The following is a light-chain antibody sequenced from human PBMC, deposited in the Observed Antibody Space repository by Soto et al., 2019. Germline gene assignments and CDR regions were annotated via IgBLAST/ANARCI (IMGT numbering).Light chain of an antibody. CDR2: DVT. Sequence: QSALTQPASVSGSPGQSITISCTGTSSEVGGYNYVSWYQQHPGKAPKLMIYDVTNRPSGVSNRFSGSKSGYTASLTISGLQAEDEADYYCSSYTSSSTYVFGTGTKVTVL. CDR3: SSYTSSSTYV. CDR1: SSEVGGYNY. J-gene: IGLJ1*01. V-gene: IGLV2-14*03.